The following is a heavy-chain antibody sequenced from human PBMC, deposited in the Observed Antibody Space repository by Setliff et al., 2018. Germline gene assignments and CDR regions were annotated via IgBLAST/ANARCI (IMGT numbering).Heavy chain of an antibody. D-gene: IGHD3-3*01. CDR2: IYTDGST. CDR1: GDSISRAKYY. CDR3: TRDSYYNFWSGYYKGASHYYMDV. J-gene: IGHJ6*03. Sequence: PSETLSLTCTVSGDSISRAKYYWSWIRQSAGKGLECLGRIYTDGSTKYNPSLNSRVTLLIDTAKNQISLRLSSVTAADTAVYFCTRDSYYNFWSGYYKGASHYYMDVWGKGTTVTVSS. V-gene: IGHV4-61*02.